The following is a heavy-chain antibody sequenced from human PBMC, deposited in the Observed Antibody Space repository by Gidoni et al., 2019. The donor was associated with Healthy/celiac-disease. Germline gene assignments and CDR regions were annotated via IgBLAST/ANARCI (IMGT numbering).Heavy chain of an antibody. CDR1: GFTFSSYW. J-gene: IGHJ4*02. D-gene: IGHD6-6*01. CDR3: ARDNIAARPALYRY. Sequence: VQLVESGGGLVQPGGSLRLSCAASGFTFSSYWMSWVRQAPGKGLEWVANIKQDGSEKYYVDSVKGRFTISRDNAKNSLYLQMNSLRAEDTAVYYCARDNIAARPALYRYWGQGTLVTVSS. CDR2: IKQDGSEK. V-gene: IGHV3-7*03.